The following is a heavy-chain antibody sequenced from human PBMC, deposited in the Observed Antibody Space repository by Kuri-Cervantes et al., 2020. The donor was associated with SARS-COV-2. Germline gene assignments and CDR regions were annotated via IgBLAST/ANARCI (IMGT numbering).Heavy chain of an antibody. CDR3: ARARMVRGVNGAFDI. CDR2: IYTSGST. CDR1: GGSISSGSYC. Sequence: SETLSLTCTVSGGSISSGSYCWSWIRQPAGKGLEWIGRIYTSGSTNYNPSLKSRVTISVDTSKNQFSLKLSSVTAADTAVYYCARARMVRGVNGAFDIWGQGTMVTVSS. V-gene: IGHV4-61*02. J-gene: IGHJ3*02. D-gene: IGHD3-10*01.